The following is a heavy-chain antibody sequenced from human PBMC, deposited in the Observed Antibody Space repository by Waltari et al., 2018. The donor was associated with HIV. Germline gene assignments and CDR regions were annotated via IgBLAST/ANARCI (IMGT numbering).Heavy chain of an antibody. D-gene: IGHD2-15*01. Sequence: QVQLQESGPGLVKPSETLSLMCTVSGGSIGTYFWSWIRQPPGKGLEWIANAYHTGRTTYNPSLKSRVTISVDTSKNHLSLRLSSVTAADTAVYYCAREDLQDVFDIWGQGTVVTVSS. CDR2: AYHTGRT. J-gene: IGHJ3*02. V-gene: IGHV4-59*01. CDR1: GGSIGTYF. CDR3: AREDLQDVFDI.